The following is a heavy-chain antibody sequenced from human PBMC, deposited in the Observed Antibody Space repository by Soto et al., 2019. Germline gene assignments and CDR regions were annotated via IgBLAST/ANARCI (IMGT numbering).Heavy chain of an antibody. CDR3: ARRPH. J-gene: IGHJ4*02. CDR1: GFTFSSYA. V-gene: IGHV3-30-3*01. Sequence: QVQLVESGGGVVQPGRSLRLSCAASGFTFSSYAMHWVRQAPGKGLEWVAVISYDGSNKYYADSVKGRFTISRDNSKNTLYLQMNSLRAEDTAVYYCARRPHWGQGPLVTVSS. CDR2: ISYDGSNK.